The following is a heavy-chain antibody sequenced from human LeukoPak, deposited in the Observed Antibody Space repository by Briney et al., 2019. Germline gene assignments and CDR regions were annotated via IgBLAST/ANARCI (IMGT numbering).Heavy chain of an antibody. CDR1: GGSISSNSDY. CDR2: LYYSGST. J-gene: IGHJ5*02. D-gene: IGHD6-13*01. V-gene: IGHV4-39*01. CDR3: ARHRESGSWYPIDP. Sequence: PSETLSLTCTVSGGSISSNSDYWGWIRQPPGKGLEWIGSLYYSGSTYYNPSLKSRVTISVDTSKNQFSLMLSSVTAADTAVYYCARHRESGSWYPIDPWGQGTLVTVSS.